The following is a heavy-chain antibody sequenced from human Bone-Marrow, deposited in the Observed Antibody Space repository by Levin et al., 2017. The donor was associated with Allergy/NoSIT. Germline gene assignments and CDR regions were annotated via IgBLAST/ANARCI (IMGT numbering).Heavy chain of an antibody. J-gene: IGHJ4*02. V-gene: IGHV3-7*01. D-gene: IGHD4/OR15-4a*01. Sequence: PGGSLRLSCAASGFAFSNYWMSWVRQAPGKGLEWVANIREDGSEKNYVDSVRGRFTISRDNAKNSLYLQLNSLRGEDSAVFYCARDTQPSGANPGIDYWGQGTLVTVSS. CDR1: GFAFSNYW. CDR3: ARDTQPSGANPGIDY. CDR2: IREDGSEK.